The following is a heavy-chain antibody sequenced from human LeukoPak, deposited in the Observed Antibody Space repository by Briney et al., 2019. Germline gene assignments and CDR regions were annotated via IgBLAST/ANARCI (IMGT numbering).Heavy chain of an antibody. Sequence: SETLSLTCTVSGGSISSSSYYWGWIRQPPGKGLEWIGIIYYSGSTYYNPSLKSRVTMSVDTSKNQFSLRLTSVTAADTAVYYCARGGDSSSWSVDHWGQGTLVTVSS. CDR3: ARGGDSSSWSVDH. J-gene: IGHJ4*02. V-gene: IGHV4-39*07. D-gene: IGHD6-13*01. CDR1: GGSISSSSYY. CDR2: IYYSGST.